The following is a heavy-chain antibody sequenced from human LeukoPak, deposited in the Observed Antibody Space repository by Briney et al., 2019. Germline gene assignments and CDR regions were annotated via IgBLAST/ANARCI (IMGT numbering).Heavy chain of an antibody. CDR1: GFTFSSYS. CDR3: ARDAYQLLLFFDY. V-gene: IGHV3-21*01. Sequence: PGGSLRLSCAASGFTFSSYSMNWVRQAPGKGLEWVSSISSSSSYIYYADSVKGRFTISRDNAKNSLYLQMNSLRAEDTAVYYCARDAYQLLLFFDYWGQGTLVTVSS. D-gene: IGHD2-2*01. J-gene: IGHJ4*02. CDR2: ISSSSSYI.